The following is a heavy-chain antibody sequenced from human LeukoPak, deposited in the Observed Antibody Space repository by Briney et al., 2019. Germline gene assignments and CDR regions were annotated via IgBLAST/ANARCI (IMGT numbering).Heavy chain of an antibody. Sequence: SETLSLTCTVSGGSISSGGCYWSWIRQHPGKGLEWIGYIYYSGSTYYNPSLKSRVTISVDTSKNQFSLKLSSVTAADTAVYYCARELTSGNHDAFDIWGQGTMVTVSS. J-gene: IGHJ3*02. CDR2: IYYSGST. CDR3: ARELTSGNHDAFDI. CDR1: GGSISSGGCY. D-gene: IGHD4-23*01. V-gene: IGHV4-31*03.